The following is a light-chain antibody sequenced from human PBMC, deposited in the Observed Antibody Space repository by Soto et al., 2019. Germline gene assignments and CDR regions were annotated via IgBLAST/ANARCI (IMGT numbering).Light chain of an antibody. CDR3: QKYNSAPRT. V-gene: IGKV1-27*01. CDR2: AAS. CDR1: QGISNY. J-gene: IGKJ3*01. Sequence: DIQMTQSPSSLSASVGDRVTITCRASQGISNYLAWYQQKPGKVPKLLIYAASTLQSGVPSRFSGSGSGTDFTLTISGLQPEDVATYYCQKYNSAPRTFGPGPRWISN.